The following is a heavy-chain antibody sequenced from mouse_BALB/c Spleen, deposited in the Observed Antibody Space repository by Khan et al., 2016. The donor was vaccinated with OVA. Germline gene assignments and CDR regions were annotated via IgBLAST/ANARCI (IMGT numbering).Heavy chain of an antibody. V-gene: IGHV9-3-1*01. D-gene: IGHD3-3*01. CDR2: IYTYTGEP. J-gene: IGHJ4*01. CDR3: ARGGRRAMDY. Sequence: IQLVQSGPDLKKPGETVKISCKASGYTFTNYGINWVKQAPGKGLKWMGWIYTYTGEPTYADDFKGRFAFSLETSASTAYLQINNLKNEDTATXFCARGGRRAMDYWGHGTSVTVSS. CDR1: GYTFTNYG.